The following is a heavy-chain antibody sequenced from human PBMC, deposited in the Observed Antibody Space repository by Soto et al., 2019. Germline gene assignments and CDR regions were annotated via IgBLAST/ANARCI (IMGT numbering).Heavy chain of an antibody. V-gene: IGHV4-31*03. CDR1: GGSISSGGYY. Sequence: QVQLQESGPGLVKPSQTLSLTCTVSGGSISSGGYYWSWIRQHPGKGLEWIGYIYYSGSTYYNPSLKSRVTISVDTSKNQFSLKLSSVTAADTAVYYCAIAGATTDEFLNWFDPWGQGTLVTVSS. D-gene: IGHD4-17*01. J-gene: IGHJ5*02. CDR3: AIAGATTDEFLNWFDP. CDR2: IYYSGST.